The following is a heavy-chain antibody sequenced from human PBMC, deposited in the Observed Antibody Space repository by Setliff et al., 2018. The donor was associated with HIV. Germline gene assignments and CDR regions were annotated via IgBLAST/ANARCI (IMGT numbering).Heavy chain of an antibody. Sequence: PSETLSLTCTVSGGSISSGSYYWSWIRQPAGKGLQWIGRIYTSGSTNYNPSLKSRVTISVDTSKNQFSLKLNFVTAADTAVYYCARIIMPRGGAFDIWGQGTMVTVSS. CDR3: ARIIMPRGGAFDI. CDR2: IYTSGST. V-gene: IGHV4-61*02. D-gene: IGHD3-10*01. CDR1: GGSISSGSYY. J-gene: IGHJ3*02.